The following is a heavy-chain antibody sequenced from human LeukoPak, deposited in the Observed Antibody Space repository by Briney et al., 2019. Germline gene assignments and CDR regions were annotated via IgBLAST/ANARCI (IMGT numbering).Heavy chain of an antibody. CDR3: VRERGEYNWNYNSGVDV. V-gene: IGHV3-20*04. D-gene: IGHD1-7*01. J-gene: IGHJ6*04. CDR1: GFTLDDYG. Sequence: GGALRLSCATSGFTLDDYGMSWVRQAPGKGLEWVSGINWNGGSTGYADYVKGRFTISRDNAKNSLYLQMNSLRAEDTALYYCVRERGEYNWNYNSGVDVWGKGTTVTVSS. CDR2: INWNGGST.